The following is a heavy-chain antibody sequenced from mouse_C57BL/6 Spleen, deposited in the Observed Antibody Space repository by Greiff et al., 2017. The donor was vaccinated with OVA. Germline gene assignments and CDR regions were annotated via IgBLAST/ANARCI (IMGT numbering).Heavy chain of an antibody. V-gene: IGHV1-80*01. CDR3: ARVGSSYRDLDY. CDR2: IYPGDGDT. CDR1: GYAFSSYW. J-gene: IGHJ2*01. Sequence: VQLVESGAELVKPGASVKISCKASGYAFSSYWMNWVKQRPGKGLEWIGQIYPGDGDTNYNGKFKGKATLTGDKSASTAYMQLSSLTSEDSAVYFCARVGSSYRDLDYWGQGTTLTVAS. D-gene: IGHD1-1*01.